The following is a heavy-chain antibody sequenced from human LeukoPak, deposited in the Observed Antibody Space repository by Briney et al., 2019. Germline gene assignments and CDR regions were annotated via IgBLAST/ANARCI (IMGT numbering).Heavy chain of an antibody. CDR3: AREDYYESSGYYVYFFDS. V-gene: IGHV4-34*09. CDR1: GGSFSGYH. J-gene: IGHJ4*02. Sequence: SETLSLTCAVYGGSFSGYHWSWIRQPPGKGLEWIGEINHSGSTNYNPSLKSRVTISVDTSKNQFSLKLSSVTAADTAVYYCAREDYYESSGYYVYFFDSWGQGTLVTVSS. CDR2: INHSGST. D-gene: IGHD3-22*01.